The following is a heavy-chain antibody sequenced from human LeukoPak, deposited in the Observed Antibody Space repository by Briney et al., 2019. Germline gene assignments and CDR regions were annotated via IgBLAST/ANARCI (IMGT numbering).Heavy chain of an antibody. CDR1: GFTLGDYG. CDR3: ARDRGCLQYIDY. J-gene: IGHJ4*02. D-gene: IGHD5-24*01. CDR2: INWNGGNT. V-gene: IGHV3-20*04. Sequence: GGSLRLSCAASGFTLGDYGMRWVRHAPGKGLEWVSSINWNGGNTAYADSVKGRFTISRDTAKDSLYLQLNSLRAEDTALYYCARDRGCLQYIDYWGQGTLVTVSS.